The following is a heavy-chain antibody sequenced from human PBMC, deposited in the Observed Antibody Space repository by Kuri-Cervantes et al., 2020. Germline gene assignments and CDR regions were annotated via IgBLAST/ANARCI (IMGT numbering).Heavy chain of an antibody. D-gene: IGHD1-26*01. J-gene: IGHJ5*02. CDR2: ISYDGGNK. CDR3: ARGAYSGSYYWFDP. CDR1: GFTFSSYA. Sequence: GESLKISCAASGFTFSSYAMHWVRQAPGKGLEWVALISYDGGNKYYADSVKGRFTISRDNSKNTLYLQMNSLRAEDTAVYYCARGAYSGSYYWFDPWGQGTLVTVSS. V-gene: IGHV3-30*01.